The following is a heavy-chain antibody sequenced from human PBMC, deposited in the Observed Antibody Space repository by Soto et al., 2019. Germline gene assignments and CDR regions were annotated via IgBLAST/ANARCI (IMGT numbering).Heavy chain of an antibody. CDR2: IYSGGST. CDR3: ARDSEYCSGGSCYSTNWFDP. D-gene: IGHD2-15*01. CDR1: GFTVSSNY. V-gene: IGHV3-53*01. J-gene: IGHJ5*02. Sequence: GGSLRLSCAASGFTVSSNYMSWVRQAPGKGLEWVSVIYSGGSTYYADSVKGRFTISRDNSKNTLYLQMNSLRAEDTAVYYCARDSEYCSGGSCYSTNWFDPWGQGTLVTAPQ.